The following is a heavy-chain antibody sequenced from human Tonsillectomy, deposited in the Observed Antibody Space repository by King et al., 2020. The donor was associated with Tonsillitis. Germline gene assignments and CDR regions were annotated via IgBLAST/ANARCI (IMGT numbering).Heavy chain of an antibody. CDR1: RFTFPIYW. D-gene: IGHD2-8*01. J-gene: IGHJ4*02. Sequence: VQLVESGGGLVQPGGSLRLSCAASRFTFPIYWMTWVRQAPGKGLEWVATINPEGSEKSSLDSVKGRFTISRDNANNSLYLQMNSLRAEDTAVYYCARGLGQWFSLVLWGQGTPVTVSS. V-gene: IGHV3-7*01. CDR3: ARGLGQWFSLVL. CDR2: INPEGSEK.